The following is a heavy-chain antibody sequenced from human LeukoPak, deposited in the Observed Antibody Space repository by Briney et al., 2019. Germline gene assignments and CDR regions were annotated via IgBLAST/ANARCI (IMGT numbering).Heavy chain of an antibody. J-gene: IGHJ4*02. CDR3: AKRDDSGGNLVDL. Sequence: PSETLSLTCTVSGGSIRNGSHYWAWIRQPPGKGLEWIGSIYYSGSTYYNPSLENRVTISIDTSKNHFSLKLSSLSAADTSVYYCAKRDDSGGNLVDLWGQGTLVTVS. CDR2: IYYSGST. V-gene: IGHV4-39*02. D-gene: IGHD3-22*01. CDR1: GGSIRNGSHY.